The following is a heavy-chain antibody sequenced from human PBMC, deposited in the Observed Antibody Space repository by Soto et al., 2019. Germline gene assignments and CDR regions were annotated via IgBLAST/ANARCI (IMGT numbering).Heavy chain of an antibody. Sequence: SETLSLTCAVYGGSFSGYYWSWIRQPPGKGLEWIGEINHSGSTNYNPSLKSRVTISVDTSKNQFSLKLSSVTAADTAVYYCARRGGELLWFGEVDYYYYGMAVWGQGTTVTVS. CDR3: ARRGGELLWFGEVDYYYYGMAV. CDR2: INHSGST. D-gene: IGHD3-10*01. J-gene: IGHJ6*02. CDR1: GGSFSGYY. V-gene: IGHV4-34*01.